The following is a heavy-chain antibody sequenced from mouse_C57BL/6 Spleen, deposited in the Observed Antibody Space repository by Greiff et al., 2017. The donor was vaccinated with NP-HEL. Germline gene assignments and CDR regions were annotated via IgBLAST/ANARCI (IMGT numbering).Heavy chain of an antibody. CDR1: GFTFSDYG. J-gene: IGHJ1*03. D-gene: IGHD1-1*01. CDR3: ARRFYYGSRSHWYFDV. CDR2: LSSGSSTI. Sequence: EVKLMESGGGLVKPGGSLKLSCAASGFTFSDYGMHWVRQAPEKGLEWVAYLSSGSSTIYYADTVKGRFPISRDNAKNTLVLQMTSLRSEDTAMYYCARRFYYGSRSHWYFDVWGTGTTVTVSS. V-gene: IGHV5-17*01.